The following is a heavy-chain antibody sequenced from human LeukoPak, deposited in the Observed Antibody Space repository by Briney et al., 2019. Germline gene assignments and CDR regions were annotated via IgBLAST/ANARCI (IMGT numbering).Heavy chain of an antibody. D-gene: IGHD5-12*01. CDR3: AKAPPGYSSYALPAN. CDR1: RFTFSTYV. V-gene: IGHV3-23*01. CDR2: INGPGGGT. Sequence: GGSLRLSCAASRFTFSTYVMNWVRQAPGKGLEWVSAINGPGGGTYYADSVKGRFTISRDNSKNTLYLQMNSLRVEDTAIYYCAKAPPGYSSYALPANWGQGTLVTVSS. J-gene: IGHJ4*02.